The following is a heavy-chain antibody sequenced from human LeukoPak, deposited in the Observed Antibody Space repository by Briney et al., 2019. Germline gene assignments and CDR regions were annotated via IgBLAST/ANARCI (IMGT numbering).Heavy chain of an antibody. D-gene: IGHD4-17*01. CDR3: AKSFRGVVRVTTGYYFDY. V-gene: IGHV3-23*01. Sequence: TGGSLRLSCAASGFTFSSYAMSWVRQAPGKGLEWISAISGSGGSTYYADTVKGRFTISRDNSKNTLYLQMNSLRAEDTAVYYCAKSFRGVVRVTTGYYFDYWGQGTLVTVSS. CDR2: ISGSGGST. CDR1: GFTFSSYA. J-gene: IGHJ4*02.